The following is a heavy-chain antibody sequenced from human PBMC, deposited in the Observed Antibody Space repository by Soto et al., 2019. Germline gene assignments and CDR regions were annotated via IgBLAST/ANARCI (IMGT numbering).Heavy chain of an antibody. CDR2: ISSSSSTI. D-gene: IGHD3-3*01. CDR1: GFTFSXXX. V-gene: IGHV3-48*02. CDR3: ARVRFLEWSDAFDI. Sequence: GSLRLSCAAXGFTFSXXXXXXVRQAPGKGLEWVSYISSSSSTIYYADSVKGRFTISRDNAKNSLYLQMNSLRDEDTAVYYCARVRFLEWSDAFDIWGQGTMVTVSS. J-gene: IGHJ3*02.